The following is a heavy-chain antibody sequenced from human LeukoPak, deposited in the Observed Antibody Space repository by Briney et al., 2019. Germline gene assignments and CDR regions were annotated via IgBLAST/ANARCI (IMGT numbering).Heavy chain of an antibody. D-gene: IGHD6-19*01. V-gene: IGHV3-30*18. CDR3: AKDDASSGLLDY. CDR1: GFTFSSYG. Sequence: GRSLRLSCAASGFTFSSYGMHWVRQAPGKGLEWVAVISYDGSNKYYADSVKGRFTISRDNSKSTLYLQMNSLRAEDTAVYYCAKDDASSGLLDYWGQGTLVTVSS. CDR2: ISYDGSNK. J-gene: IGHJ4*02.